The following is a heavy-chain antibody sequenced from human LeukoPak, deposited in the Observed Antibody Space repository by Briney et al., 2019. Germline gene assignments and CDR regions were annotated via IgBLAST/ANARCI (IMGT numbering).Heavy chain of an antibody. CDR3: ARTPFSYYDSSGYYFDY. D-gene: IGHD3-22*01. J-gene: IGHJ4*02. CDR1: GYSFTSYW. Sequence: GESLKISCKGSGYSFTSYWIGWVRQMPGKGLEWMGIIYPGDSDTRYSPSFQGQVTISADKSISTAYLQWSSLKASDTAMYYCARTPFSYYDSSGYYFDYWGQGTLVTVSS. V-gene: IGHV5-51*01. CDR2: IYPGDSDT.